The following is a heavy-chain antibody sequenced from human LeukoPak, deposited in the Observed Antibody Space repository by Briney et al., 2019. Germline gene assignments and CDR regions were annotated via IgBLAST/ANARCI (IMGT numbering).Heavy chain of an antibody. J-gene: IGHJ4*02. V-gene: IGHV3-66*01. CDR3: AREFSTGYSSSWYFDY. D-gene: IGHD6-13*01. CDR1: GFTVSSNY. CDR2: IYSGGST. Sequence: GGSLRLSCAASGFTVSSNYMSWVRQAPGKGLEWVSVIYSGGSTYYADSVKGRFTISRDNSKNTLYLQMNSLRAEDTAVYYCAREFSTGYSSSWYFDYWGQGTLVTVSS.